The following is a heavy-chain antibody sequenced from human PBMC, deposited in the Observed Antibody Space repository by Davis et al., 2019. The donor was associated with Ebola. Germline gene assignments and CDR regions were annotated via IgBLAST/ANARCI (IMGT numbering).Heavy chain of an antibody. CDR3: ARSIWYNWNEPFDI. CDR2: INTGNGNT. D-gene: IGHD1-1*01. V-gene: IGHV1-3*04. Sequence: ASVTVSCKASGYTFMHYAIHWVRQAPGQRLEWMGWINTGNGNTKYSEKVQGRVTITRDTSASTAYMELSSLRSEDTAVYYCARSIWYNWNEPFDIWGQGTMVTVSS. J-gene: IGHJ3*02. CDR1: GYTFMHYA.